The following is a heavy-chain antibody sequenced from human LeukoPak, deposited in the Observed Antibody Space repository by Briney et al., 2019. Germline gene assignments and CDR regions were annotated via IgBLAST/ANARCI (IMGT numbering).Heavy chain of an antibody. J-gene: IGHJ4*02. CDR2: IYYSGST. Sequence: SETLSLTCAVYGGSFSGYYWSWIRQPPGKGLEWIGYIYYSGSTNYSPSLKSRVTISVDTSKNQFSLKLSSVTAADTAVYYCARTAAAGPLNFDYWGQGTLVTVSS. CDR3: ARTAAAGPLNFDY. V-gene: IGHV4-59*01. CDR1: GGSFSGYY. D-gene: IGHD6-13*01.